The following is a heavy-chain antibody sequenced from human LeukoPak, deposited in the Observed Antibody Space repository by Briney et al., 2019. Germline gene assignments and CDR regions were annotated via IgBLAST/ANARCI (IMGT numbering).Heavy chain of an antibody. Sequence: GGSLRLSCAASGFTFSSYGMHWVRQAPGKGLEWVAVISYDGSNKYYADSVKGRFTISRDNSKNTLYLQMNSLRAEDTAVYYCAKDSESYSPVVNWFDPWGQGTLVTVSS. CDR2: ISYDGSNK. CDR1: GFTFSSYG. V-gene: IGHV3-30*18. J-gene: IGHJ5*02. D-gene: IGHD1-26*01. CDR3: AKDSESYSPVVNWFDP.